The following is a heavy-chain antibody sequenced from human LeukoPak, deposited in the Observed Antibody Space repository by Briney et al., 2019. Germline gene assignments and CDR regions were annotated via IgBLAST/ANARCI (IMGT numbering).Heavy chain of an antibody. V-gene: IGHV3-21*01. Sequence: GGSLRLSCAASGFTFSSYSMNWVRQAPGKGLEWVSSIGSSSSYIYYADSVKGRFTISRDNAKNSLYLQMNSLRAEDTAVYYCAREDSSGWYALDYWGQGTLVTVPS. CDR1: GFTFSSYS. J-gene: IGHJ4*02. CDR2: IGSSSSYI. D-gene: IGHD6-19*01. CDR3: AREDSSGWYALDY.